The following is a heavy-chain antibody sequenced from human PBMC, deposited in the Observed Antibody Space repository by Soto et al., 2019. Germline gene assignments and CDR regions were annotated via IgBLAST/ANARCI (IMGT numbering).Heavy chain of an antibody. CDR3: ARDHGIAVAVLDY. D-gene: IGHD6-19*01. J-gene: IGHJ4*02. CDR2: IIPILGIA. CDR1: GGTFSSYT. Sequence: SVKVSCKASGGTFSSYTISWVRQAPGQGLEWMGRIIPILGIANYAQKFQGRVTITADKSTSTAYMELSSLRSEDTAVYYCARDHGIAVAVLDYWGQGTLVTVSS. V-gene: IGHV1-69*04.